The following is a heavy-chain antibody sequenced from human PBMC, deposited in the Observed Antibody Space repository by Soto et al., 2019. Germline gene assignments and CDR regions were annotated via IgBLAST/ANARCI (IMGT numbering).Heavy chain of an antibody. D-gene: IGHD3-3*01. J-gene: IGHJ6*02. Sequence: SVKVSCKASGGTFSSYAISWVRQAPGQGLEWMGGIIPIFGTANYAQKFQGRVTITADESTSTAYMELSSLRSEDTAVYYCARGRDGYNDLRVLKGGVVFSYYGMDVWGQGTTVTVSS. V-gene: IGHV1-69*13. CDR1: GGTFSSYA. CDR3: ARGRDGYNDLRVLKGGVVFSYYGMDV. CDR2: IIPIFGTA.